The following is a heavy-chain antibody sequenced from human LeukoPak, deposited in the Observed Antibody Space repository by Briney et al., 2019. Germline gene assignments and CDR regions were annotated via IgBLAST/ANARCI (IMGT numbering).Heavy chain of an antibody. J-gene: IGHJ4*02. CDR3: ARSRVGATQFDY. Sequence: QAGGSLRLSCAASGFTVSSNYMSWVRQAPGKGLEWVSVIYSGGSTYYADSVKGRFTISRDNSKNTLYLQMNSLRAEDTAVYYCARSRVGATQFDYWGQGTLVTVSS. CDR2: IYSGGST. CDR1: GFTVSSNY. V-gene: IGHV3-66*01. D-gene: IGHD1-26*01.